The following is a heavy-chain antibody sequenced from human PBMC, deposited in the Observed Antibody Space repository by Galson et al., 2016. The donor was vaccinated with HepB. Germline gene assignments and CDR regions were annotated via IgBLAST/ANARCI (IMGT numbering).Heavy chain of an antibody. D-gene: IGHD1-1*01. CDR3: AKERLVRRIFDH. CDR2: ISTRRTT. CDR1: GFVFSNFG. J-gene: IGHJ4*02. V-gene: IGHV3-23*01. Sequence: SLRLSCAACGFVFSNFGLSWVRQAPGKGLEWVASISTRRTTYYSDSVQGRFTISRDNSNNTLYLQMNGLRAEDTAVYYCAKERLVRRIFDHWGQGTLLTVSS.